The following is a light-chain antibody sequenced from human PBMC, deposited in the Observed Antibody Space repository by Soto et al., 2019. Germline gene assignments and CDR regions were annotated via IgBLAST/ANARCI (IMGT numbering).Light chain of an antibody. CDR3: QQYNSYPLT. CDR2: KAS. Sequence: DIQMTQSPSTLSASVGDRVTITCRASQSISSWLAWYQQKPGKAPKILIYKASTLESGVPSRFSGSESGTEFTLTITSLQPDDFATYYCQQYNSYPLTFGGGTKVDIK. CDR1: QSISSW. J-gene: IGKJ4*01. V-gene: IGKV1-5*03.